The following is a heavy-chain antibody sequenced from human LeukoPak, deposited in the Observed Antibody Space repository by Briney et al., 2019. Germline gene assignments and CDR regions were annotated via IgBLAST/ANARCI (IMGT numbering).Heavy chain of an antibody. Sequence: SETLSLTCTVSGGSISRYYWSWIRQPPGKGLEWIGYIYYSGSTKYNPSLKSRVTISVDTSKNQFSLKLSSVTAADTAVYYCARAGYYGDYLFDYWGQGTLVTVSS. J-gene: IGHJ4*02. V-gene: IGHV4-59*01. CDR2: IYYSGST. D-gene: IGHD4-17*01. CDR3: ARAGYYGDYLFDY. CDR1: GGSISRYY.